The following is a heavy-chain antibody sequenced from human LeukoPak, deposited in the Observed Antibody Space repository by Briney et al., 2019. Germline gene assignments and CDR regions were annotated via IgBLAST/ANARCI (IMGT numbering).Heavy chain of an antibody. V-gene: IGHV1-3*01. Sequence: GASVKVSCKASGYTFTSYAMHWVRQAPGQRLEWMGWINAGNGNTKYSQKFQGRVTITRDTSASTAYMELRSLRSEDTAVYYCARDGRYCSGGSCYSYNGFDPWGQGTLVTVSS. CDR2: INAGNGNT. CDR1: GYTFTSYA. J-gene: IGHJ5*02. CDR3: ARDGRYCSGGSCYSYNGFDP. D-gene: IGHD2-15*01.